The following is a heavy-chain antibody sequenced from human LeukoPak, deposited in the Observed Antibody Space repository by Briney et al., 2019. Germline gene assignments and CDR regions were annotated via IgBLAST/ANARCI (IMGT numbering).Heavy chain of an antibody. D-gene: IGHD6-13*01. V-gene: IGHV3-15*01. CDR1: GFTFSNAW. J-gene: IGHJ4*02. CDR2: IKSKTDGGTT. Sequence: GGSLRLSCAASGFTFSNAWMSWVRQAPGKGLEWVGRIKSKTDGGTTDYAAPVKGRFTISRDDSKNTLYLQMNSLRAEDTAVYYCARIGYRSSSLDYWGQGTLVTVSS. CDR3: ARIGYRSSSLDY.